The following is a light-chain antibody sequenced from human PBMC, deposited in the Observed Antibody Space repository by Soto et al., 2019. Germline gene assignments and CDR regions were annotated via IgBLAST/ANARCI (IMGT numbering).Light chain of an antibody. V-gene: IGKV3-20*01. CDR1: QSVTSSY. J-gene: IGKJ1*01. CDR2: GAS. Sequence: EIVLTQSPGTLSVSPGERATLSCRASQSVTSSYLAWWQQKPGQAPRLLIYGASSRATGIPDRFSGSGSGTDFTLTISRLEPEDFAVYFCQQYGSSPTTFGQGTKVDIK. CDR3: QQYGSSPTT.